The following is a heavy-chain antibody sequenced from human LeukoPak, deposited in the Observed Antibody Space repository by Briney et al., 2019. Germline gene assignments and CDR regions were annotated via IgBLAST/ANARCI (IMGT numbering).Heavy chain of an antibody. V-gene: IGHV1-69*04. CDR3: ATNDLEKTFDY. J-gene: IGHJ4*02. Sequence: SVKVSCKASGGTFSSYAISWVRQAPGQGLEWMGRIIPILGIANYAQKFQGRVTITADKSTSTAYMELSSLRSEDTAVYYCATNDLEKTFDYWGQGTLVTVSS. CDR1: GGTFSSYA. D-gene: IGHD3-3*01. CDR2: IIPILGIA.